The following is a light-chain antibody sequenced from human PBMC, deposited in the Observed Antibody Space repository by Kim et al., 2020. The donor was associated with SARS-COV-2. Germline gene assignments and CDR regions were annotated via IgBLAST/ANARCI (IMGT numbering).Light chain of an antibody. CDR1: QDISDY. Sequence: DIQMTQSPSSLSASVGDRVTITCQASQDISDYLNWYQQKPGKAPKLLIYEASNLETGVPSRFSGSGFGTHFTFTISSLQPEDIAIYYCHHYASLPYSFGQGTKLEI. V-gene: IGKV1-33*01. CDR2: EAS. J-gene: IGKJ2*03. CDR3: HHYASLPYS.